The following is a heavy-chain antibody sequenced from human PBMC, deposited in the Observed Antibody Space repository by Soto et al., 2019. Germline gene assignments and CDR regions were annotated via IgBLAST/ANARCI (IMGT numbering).Heavy chain of an antibody. V-gene: IGHV3-23*01. CDR3: AKGDWSGEPLYYFDY. D-gene: IGHD3-3*01. J-gene: IGHJ4*02. Sequence: PGGSLRLSCAASGFMFDNYAMTWVRQAPGKGLEWVSAIRDSGRTTYYADSVKGRFTISRDNSKKTLYLQMNGLRAEDTAVYYCAKGDWSGEPLYYFDYWGQGSLVTVSS. CDR1: GFMFDNYA. CDR2: IRDSGRTT.